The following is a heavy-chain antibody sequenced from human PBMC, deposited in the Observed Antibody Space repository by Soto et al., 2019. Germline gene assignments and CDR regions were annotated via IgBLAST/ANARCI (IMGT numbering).Heavy chain of an antibody. CDR1: GYTFTSYC. J-gene: IGHJ5*02. Sequence: QVQLVQSGAEVKKPGASVKVSCKASGYTFTSYCISWVRQAPGHGLEWMGWISAYNGNTNYAQKLQGRVTMTTDTSTRTAYMEVRSLRSDDTAVYYCARSSGTSYVWFDPWGQGTLVTVSS. CDR3: ARSSGTSYVWFDP. V-gene: IGHV1-18*01. D-gene: IGHD1-26*01. CDR2: ISAYNGNT.